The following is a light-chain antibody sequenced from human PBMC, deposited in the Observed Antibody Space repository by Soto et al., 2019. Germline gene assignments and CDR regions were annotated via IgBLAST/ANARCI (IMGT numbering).Light chain of an antibody. Sequence: DIVLTQSPGTLSSSPGERVTLSCRASQSVSSSYLAWYQQKPGQAPRXXIYDASSRATGIPDRFSGGGAGTDFTRTISRLEPEDFEVDDCQQFSSYPLTFGGGTKVDIK. CDR1: QSVSSSY. J-gene: IGKJ4*01. V-gene: IGKV3-20*01. CDR3: QQFSSYPLT. CDR2: DAS.